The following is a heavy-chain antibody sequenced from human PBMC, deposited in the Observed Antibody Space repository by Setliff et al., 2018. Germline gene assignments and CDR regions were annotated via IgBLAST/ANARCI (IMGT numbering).Heavy chain of an antibody. CDR1: GGSFSGYQ. CDR2: INHSGST. V-gene: IGHV4-34*01. Sequence: SETLSLTCVVYGGSFSGYQWSWIRQPPGKGLEWIGEINHSGSTNYNPSLKSRVSLSVEKSKNQFSLKLTSVTAADTAVYYCARAQVVFAISAPVWYFEVWGRGTQVTVSS. D-gene: IGHD2-21*01. J-gene: IGHJ2*01. CDR3: ARAQVVFAISAPVWYFEV.